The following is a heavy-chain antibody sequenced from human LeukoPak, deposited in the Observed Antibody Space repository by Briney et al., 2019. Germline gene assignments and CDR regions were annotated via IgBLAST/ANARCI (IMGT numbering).Heavy chain of an antibody. CDR2: IYPGDSDT. D-gene: IGHD2-2*01. V-gene: IGHV5-51*01. J-gene: IGHJ4*02. CDR1: GYSFTSYW. CDR3: AGVPVVPAAISGYFDY. Sequence: GESLKISCKGSGYSFTSYWIGWVRQMPGKGLEWMGIIYPGDSDTRYSPSFQGQVTISADKSISTAYLQWSSLKASDTAMYYCAGVPVVPAAISGYFDYWGQGTLVTVSS.